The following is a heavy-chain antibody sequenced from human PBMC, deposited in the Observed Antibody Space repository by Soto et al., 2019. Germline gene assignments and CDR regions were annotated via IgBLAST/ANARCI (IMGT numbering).Heavy chain of an antibody. CDR3: ARELPTTIRGGYYYSYGMDV. V-gene: IGHV3-74*03. CDR1: GFILSRYW. CDR2: LHSDGSTT. Sequence: GGSLRLSCAASGFILSRYWMHWVRQAPGKGLVWVSRLHSDGSTTTYADSVKGRFTISRDNAKNTLYLQMSSLRAEDTAVYYCARELPTTIRGGYYYSYGMDVWGQGTTVTVSS. D-gene: IGHD2-2*02. J-gene: IGHJ6*02.